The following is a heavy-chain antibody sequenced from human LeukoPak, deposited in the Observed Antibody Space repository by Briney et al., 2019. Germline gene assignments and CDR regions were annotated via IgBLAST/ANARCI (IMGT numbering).Heavy chain of an antibody. Sequence: PGGSLRLSCAASGFTFSSYSMNWVRQAPGKGLEWVSSISSSSSYIYYADSVKGRFTISRDNAKNSLYLQMNSLRAEDTAVYYCARVPVLRYFDWLRYWGQGTLVTVSS. J-gene: IGHJ4*02. CDR1: GFTFSSYS. D-gene: IGHD3-9*01. V-gene: IGHV3-21*01. CDR3: ARVPVLRYFDWLRY. CDR2: ISSSSSYI.